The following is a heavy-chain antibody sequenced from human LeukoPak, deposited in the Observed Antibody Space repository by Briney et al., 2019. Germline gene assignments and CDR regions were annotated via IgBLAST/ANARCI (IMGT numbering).Heavy chain of an antibody. CDR3: ARDPGSGWHDAFDI. V-gene: IGHV3-74*01. J-gene: IGHJ3*02. D-gene: IGHD6-19*01. Sequence: PGGSLRLSCAASGFTFSSYWMHWVRQAPGKGLVWVSRINSDGSSTSYADSVKGRFTISGDNSKNTLYLQMNSLRAEDTAVYYCARDPGSGWHDAFDIWGQGTMVTVSS. CDR2: INSDGSST. CDR1: GFTFSSYW.